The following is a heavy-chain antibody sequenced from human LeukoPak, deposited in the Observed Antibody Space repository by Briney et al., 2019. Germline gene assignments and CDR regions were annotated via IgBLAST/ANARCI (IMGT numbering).Heavy chain of an antibody. CDR1: GGSISSGDYY. D-gene: IGHD3-10*01. Sequence: SQTLSLTCTVSGGSISSGDYYWSWIRQPPGKGLEWIGYIYYSGSTYYNPSLKSRVTISVDTSKNQFSLKLSSVTAADTAVYYCARDVASIYGSGSTGDWFDPWGQGTLVTVSS. CDR2: IYYSGST. V-gene: IGHV4-30-4*01. J-gene: IGHJ5*02. CDR3: ARDVASIYGSGSTGDWFDP.